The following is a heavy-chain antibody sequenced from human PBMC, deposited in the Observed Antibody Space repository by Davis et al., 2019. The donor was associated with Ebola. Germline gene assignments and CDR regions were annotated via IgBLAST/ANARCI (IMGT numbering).Heavy chain of an antibody. V-gene: IGHV1-18*04. J-gene: IGHJ4*02. D-gene: IGHD1-1*01. CDR1: GYTFTNYG. CDR2: INPHNGNT. CDR3: ARAQFPTTSDH. Sequence: AASVKVSCKASGYTFTNYGITWVRQAPGQGLEWVGWINPHNGNTNYAQNVQGRVILTSDNATTTAYMEVGSLRSEDTAVYYCARAQFPTTSDHWGQGTLVTVSS.